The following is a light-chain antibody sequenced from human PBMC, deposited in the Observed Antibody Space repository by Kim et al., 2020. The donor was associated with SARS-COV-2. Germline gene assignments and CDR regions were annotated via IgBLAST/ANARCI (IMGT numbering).Light chain of an antibody. Sequence: SPGERATLSCRASQSVSSYLGWYQQKPGQAPSLLIYDISNRATGIPARFSGSGSGTDFTLTISSLEPEDFAVYYCQLRSNWPFITFGQGTRLEIK. CDR2: DIS. V-gene: IGKV3-11*01. CDR3: QLRSNWPFIT. J-gene: IGKJ5*01. CDR1: QSVSSY.